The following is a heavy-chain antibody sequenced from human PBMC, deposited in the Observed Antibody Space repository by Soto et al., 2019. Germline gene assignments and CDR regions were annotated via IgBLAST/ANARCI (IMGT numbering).Heavy chain of an antibody. J-gene: IGHJ6*02. CDR3: ARGVMEYSRYYYSYYGMDV. CDR1: GGSFSGYY. V-gene: IGHV4-34*01. Sequence: PSETLSLTCAVYGGSFSGYYWSWIRQPPGKGLEWIGEINHSGSTNYNPSLKSRVTMSVDTSKNQFSLKLSSVTAADTAVYYCARGVMEYSRYYYSYYGMDVWGQGTTVTVSS. CDR2: INHSGST. D-gene: IGHD5-18*01.